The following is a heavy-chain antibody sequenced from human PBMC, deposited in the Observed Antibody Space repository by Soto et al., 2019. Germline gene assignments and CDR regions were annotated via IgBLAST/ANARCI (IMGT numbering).Heavy chain of an antibody. CDR3: GRAGFGPEFYSMDV. D-gene: IGHD3-10*01. Sequence: QVQLQQWGAGPLKPSETLSLTCAVYGGSFSGYYWIWICQPPGKGLEWIGEITHSGSTNYIPSLKSRVTISVDTSKTQFVLKLSTVTAADTAVYYCGRAGFGPEFYSMDVWGKGTTVTVSS. CDR2: ITHSGST. J-gene: IGHJ6*03. V-gene: IGHV4-34*01. CDR1: GGSFSGYY.